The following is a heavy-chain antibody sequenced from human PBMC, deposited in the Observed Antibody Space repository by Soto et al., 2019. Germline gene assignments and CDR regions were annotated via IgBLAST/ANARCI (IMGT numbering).Heavy chain of an antibody. V-gene: IGHV3-7*01. CDR1: GFTFSDSW. J-gene: IGHJ5*02. D-gene: IGHD4-4*01. CDR2: IKPDESEK. CDR3: VRGGSNYAS. Sequence: VQLVESGGGLVQPGGSLRLSCTASGFTFSDSWMPWVRPAPGKGLEWVARIKPDESEKKYADSVKVRFSISRDNAKNSMYLQMDSLRGEDTAVYYCVRGGSNYASWGQGTLVTVSS.